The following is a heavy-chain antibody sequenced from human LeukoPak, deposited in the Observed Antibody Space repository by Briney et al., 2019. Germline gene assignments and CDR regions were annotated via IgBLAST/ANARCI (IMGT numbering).Heavy chain of an antibody. D-gene: IGHD3-22*01. CDR1: GVSISSSHW. Sequence: SETLSLTCDVSGVSISSSHWWTWVRQPPGKGLEWIGEIYHDGSTNYNPSLKSRVTISIDKPKNEFSLKLTSVTAADTAFYYCARDYYDSSGKLGSRFDAWGQGTLVTVSS. V-gene: IGHV4-4*02. J-gene: IGHJ5*02. CDR3: ARDYYDSSGKLGSRFDA. CDR2: IYHDGST.